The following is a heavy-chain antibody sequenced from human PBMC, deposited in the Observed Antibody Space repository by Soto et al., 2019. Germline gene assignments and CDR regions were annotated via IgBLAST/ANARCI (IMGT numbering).Heavy chain of an antibody. CDR1: GYTFTNYG. D-gene: IGHD1-1*01. V-gene: IGHV1-18*01. CDR3: ARDGFMPNEIPVFRAKFDP. CDR2: ISGYNGKT. J-gene: IGHJ5*02. Sequence: QVQLVQSGAEVKKAGASVKVSCKASGYTFTNYGISWVRQAPGQGLEWMGRISGYNGKTDYSHNFQGRITLTTDTSTSTAYMEVRSLRSDDTAVYYFARDGFMPNEIPVFRAKFDPWGQGTLVTVSS.